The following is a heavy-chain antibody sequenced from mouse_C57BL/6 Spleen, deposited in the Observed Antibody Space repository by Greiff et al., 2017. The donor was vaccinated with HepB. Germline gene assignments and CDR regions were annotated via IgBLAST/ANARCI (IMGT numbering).Heavy chain of an antibody. CDR1: GFTFSDYY. D-gene: IGHD2-1*01. Sequence: EVKLVESEGGLVQPGSSMKLSCTASGFTFSDYYMAWVRQVPEKGLEWVANINYDGSSTYYLDSLKSRFIISRDNAKNILYLQMSSLKSEDTATYYCARDSRVYYGNYVGYFDVWGTGTTVTVSS. V-gene: IGHV5-16*01. CDR3: ARDSRVYYGNYVGYFDV. J-gene: IGHJ1*03. CDR2: INYDGSST.